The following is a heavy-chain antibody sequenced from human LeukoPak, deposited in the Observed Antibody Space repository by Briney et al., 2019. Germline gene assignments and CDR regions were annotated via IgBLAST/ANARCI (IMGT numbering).Heavy chain of an antibody. V-gene: IGHV3-30*18. D-gene: IGHD4-17*01. Sequence: PGRSLRLSCAASGFTFSSYGMHWVRQAPGKGLEWVAVISYDGSNKYYADSVKGRFTISSDNSKNTLYLQMNSLRAEDTAVYYCAKDRDYGDGRFDPWGQGTLVTVSS. CDR3: AKDRDYGDGRFDP. J-gene: IGHJ5*02. CDR2: ISYDGSNK. CDR1: GFTFSSYG.